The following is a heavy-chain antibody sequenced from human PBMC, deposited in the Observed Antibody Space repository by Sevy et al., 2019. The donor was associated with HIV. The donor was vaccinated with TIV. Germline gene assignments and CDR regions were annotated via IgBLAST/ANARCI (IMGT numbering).Heavy chain of an antibody. Sequence: GGSLRLSCAASRFSFNGYGMHWVRQAPGKGLEWVAFIRSDGSNKYYADSVKGRFTISRDDSKNTLYLQMNSLRAEDTALYYSARGTPAFCTGGVCFNWFDPWGQGTLVTVSS. D-gene: IGHD2-8*02. V-gene: IGHV3-30*02. J-gene: IGHJ5*02. CDR3: ARGTPAFCTGGVCFNWFDP. CDR2: IRSDGSNK. CDR1: RFSFNGYG.